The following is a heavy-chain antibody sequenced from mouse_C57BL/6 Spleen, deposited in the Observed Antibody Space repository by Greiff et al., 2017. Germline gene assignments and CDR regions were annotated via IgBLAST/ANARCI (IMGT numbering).Heavy chain of an antibody. J-gene: IGHJ4*01. CDR3: VRSGLYYDYDYYAMDY. V-gene: IGHV1-55*01. Sequence: QVHVKQPGAELVKPGASVKMSCKASGYTFTSYWITWVKQRPGQGLEWIGDIYPGSGSTNYNEKFKSKATLTVDTSSSTAYMQLSSLTSEDSAVYYCVRSGLYYDYDYYAMDYWGQGTSVTVSS. D-gene: IGHD2-4*01. CDR2: IYPGSGST. CDR1: GYTFTSYW.